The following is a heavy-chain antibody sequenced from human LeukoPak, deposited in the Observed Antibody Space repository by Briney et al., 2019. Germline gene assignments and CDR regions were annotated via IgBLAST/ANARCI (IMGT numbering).Heavy chain of an antibody. V-gene: IGHV3-7*01. CDR1: GFTFSRYW. D-gene: IGHD1-7*01. CDR3: VTGELPGY. J-gene: IGHJ4*02. CDR2: IKEDGSET. Sequence: GGSLRLSCAASGFTFSRYWMSWVRQAPGKGLEWVANIKEDGSETQYVDSVKGRFTISRDNAKNSLYLQMNSLRAEDTAVYYCVTGELPGYWSQGTLVTVSS.